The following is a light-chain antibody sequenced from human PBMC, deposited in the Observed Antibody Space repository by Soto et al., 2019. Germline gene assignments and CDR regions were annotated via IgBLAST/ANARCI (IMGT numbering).Light chain of an antibody. CDR3: QHYYTTPRT. J-gene: IGKJ2*01. V-gene: IGKV4-1*01. Sequence: DIVMTQSPDSLAVSLGERATINCKSSRSVLYNSNNKNYLAWYQQKPGQPPKLLIYWASTRESGVPDRFSGSGSGTDFTLTISSLQAEDVAVYYCQHYYTTPRTFGQGTMLEIK. CDR1: RSVLYNSNNKNY. CDR2: WAS.